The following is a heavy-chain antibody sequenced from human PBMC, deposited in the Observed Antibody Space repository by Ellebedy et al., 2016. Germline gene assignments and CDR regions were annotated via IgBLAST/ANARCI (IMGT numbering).Heavy chain of an antibody. Sequence: SDTLSLTXAVYGGSFSGYYWSWIRQPPGKGLEWIGEINHSGSTNYNPSLKSRVTISVDTSKNQFSLKLSSVTAADTAVYYCARVGGGVIVTFIDYWGQGTLVTVSS. J-gene: IGHJ4*02. D-gene: IGHD3-16*02. CDR1: GGSFSGYY. CDR2: INHSGST. CDR3: ARVGGGVIVTFIDY. V-gene: IGHV4-34*01.